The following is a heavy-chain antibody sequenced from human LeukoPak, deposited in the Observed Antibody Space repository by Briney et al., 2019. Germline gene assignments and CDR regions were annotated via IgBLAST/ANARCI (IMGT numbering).Heavy chain of an antibody. Sequence: SETLSLTCDVSGVPIRSYWWSWVRKPAGKGLEWIGRIYTTGRTNYSPPFQSRVTMSIDMSTNQFSLTLSSVTAADTAVYYCARAGYTISAYHSDFWGQGAPVTVSS. CDR3: ARAGYTISAYHSDF. CDR2: IYTTGRT. J-gene: IGHJ4*02. D-gene: IGHD5-18*01. V-gene: IGHV4-4*07. CDR1: GVPIRSYW.